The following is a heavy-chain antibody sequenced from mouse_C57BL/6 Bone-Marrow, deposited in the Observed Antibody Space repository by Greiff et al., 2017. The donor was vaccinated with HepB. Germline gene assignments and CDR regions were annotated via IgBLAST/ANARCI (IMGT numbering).Heavy chain of an antibody. Sequence: VQLQQSGAELMKPGASVKLSCKATGYTFTGYWIEWVKQRPGHGLEWIGEILPGSGSTNYNEKFKGKATFTADTSSNTAYMQLSSLTTEDSAIYDCARPPVAGYYGSNAMDYWGQGTSVTVSS. CDR2: ILPGSGST. J-gene: IGHJ4*01. D-gene: IGHD1-1*01. V-gene: IGHV1-9*01. CDR3: ARPPVAGYYGSNAMDY. CDR1: GYTFTGYW.